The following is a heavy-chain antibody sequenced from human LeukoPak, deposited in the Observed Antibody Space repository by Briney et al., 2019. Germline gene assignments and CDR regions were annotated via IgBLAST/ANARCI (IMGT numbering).Heavy chain of an antibody. CDR3: AKGRYNSAVTDY. CDR1: GFTFSSYA. Sequence: GGSLRLSCAASGFTFSSYAMSWVRQAPGKGLEWVSLISGNDGSTYYADSVKGRFTISRDNSKNTLYLQMNSLRAEDTAVYYCAKGRYNSAVTDYWGQGTLVTVSS. CDR2: ISGNDGST. V-gene: IGHV3-23*01. J-gene: IGHJ4*02. D-gene: IGHD4-17*01.